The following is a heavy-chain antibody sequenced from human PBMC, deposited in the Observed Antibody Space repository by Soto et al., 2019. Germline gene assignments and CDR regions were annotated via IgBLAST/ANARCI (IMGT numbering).Heavy chain of an antibody. Sequence: GSLRLSCSSSGFTFTSFAIHCVRQAPGKGLEWVAVISENGVNKYSAESVRGRFVISRDNSKNTVELEMNSLRPEDTAIYFCARRLTKTVSALGYWGQGTLVTVSS. V-gene: IGHV3-30*09. J-gene: IGHJ4*02. D-gene: IGHD2-8*01. CDR1: GFTFTSFA. CDR2: ISENGVNK. CDR3: ARRLTKTVSALGY.